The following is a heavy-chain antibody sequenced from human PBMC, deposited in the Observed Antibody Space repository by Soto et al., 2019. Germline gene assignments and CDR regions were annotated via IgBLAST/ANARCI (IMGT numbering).Heavy chain of an antibody. J-gene: IGHJ6*02. CDR1: GFTFSSYS. D-gene: IGHD6-19*01. CDR3: AKDTYSSGWYGDDYYYYYGMDV. V-gene: IGHV3-21*04. Sequence: EVQLVESGGGLVKPGGSLRLSCAASGFTFSSYSMNWVRQAPGKGLEWVSSISSSSSYIYYADSVKGRFTISRDNAKNSLYLQMNSLRAEDTAVYYCAKDTYSSGWYGDDYYYYYGMDVWGQGTTVTVSS. CDR2: ISSSSSYI.